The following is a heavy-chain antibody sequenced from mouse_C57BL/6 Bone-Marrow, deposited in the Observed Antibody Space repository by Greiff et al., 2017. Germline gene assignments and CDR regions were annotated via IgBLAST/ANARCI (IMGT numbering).Heavy chain of an antibody. J-gene: IGHJ3*01. V-gene: IGHV3-6*01. CDR1: GYPITSGYY. CDR2: ISYDGSN. D-gene: IGHD2-3*01. Sequence: EESGPGLVKPSQSLPLTCSVTGYPITSGYYWNWIRQFPGNKLEWMGYISYDGSNNYNPSLKNRISITRDTSKNQFFLKLNSVTTEDTATYYCARVGNGYYDWDWFAYWGQGTLVTVSA. CDR3: ARVGNGYYDWDWFAY.